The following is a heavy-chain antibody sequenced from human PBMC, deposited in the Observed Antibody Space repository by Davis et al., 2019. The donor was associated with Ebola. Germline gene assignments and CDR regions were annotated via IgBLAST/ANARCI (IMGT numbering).Heavy chain of an antibody. CDR3: ASPAGTTEHWFDY. Sequence: ASVKVSCKASGYTFTSYGISWVRQAPGQGLEWMGIINPNGDTPRYAHKFQGRVTMTRDTSTSTVYMEVIGLRSEDTAVYYCASPAGTTEHWFDYWGQGTQVTVSS. CDR1: GYTFTSYG. D-gene: IGHD1-1*01. J-gene: IGHJ4*02. CDR2: INPNGDTP. V-gene: IGHV1-46*01.